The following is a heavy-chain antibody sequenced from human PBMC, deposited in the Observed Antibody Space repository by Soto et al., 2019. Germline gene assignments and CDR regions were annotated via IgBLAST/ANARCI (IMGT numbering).Heavy chain of an antibody. CDR2: ISGSGGST. CDR1: GFTFSSYA. Sequence: LRLSCAASGFTFSSYAMSWVRQAPGKGLEWVSAISGSGGSTYYADSATGRFTISRDNSKNTLYLQMNSLRAEDTAVYYCAKLTTVATRDAFDIWGQGTMVTVSS. CDR3: AKLTTVATRDAFDI. V-gene: IGHV3-23*01. J-gene: IGHJ3*02. D-gene: IGHD4-17*01.